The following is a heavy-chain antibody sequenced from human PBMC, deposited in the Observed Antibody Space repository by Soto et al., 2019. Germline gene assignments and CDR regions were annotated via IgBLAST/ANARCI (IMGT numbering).Heavy chain of an antibody. J-gene: IGHJ4*02. D-gene: IGHD2-21*02. V-gene: IGHV4-39*01. Sequence: PSETLSLTCTVSGGSISSSSYYWGWIRQPPGKGLEWIGSIYYSGSTYYNPSLKSRVTISVDTSKNQFSLKLSSVTAADTAVYYCARSYYCGGDCYPFDYWRQGTLVTVSS. CDR2: IYYSGST. CDR1: GGSISSSSYY. CDR3: ARSYYCGGDCYPFDY.